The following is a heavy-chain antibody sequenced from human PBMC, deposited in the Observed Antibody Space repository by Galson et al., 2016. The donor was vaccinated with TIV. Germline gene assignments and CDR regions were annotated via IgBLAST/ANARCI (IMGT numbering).Heavy chain of an antibody. CDR2: ISPMVGMT. J-gene: IGHJ3*02. CDR1: GYTFNNFA. V-gene: IGHV1-69*04. Sequence: SVKVSCKASGYTFNNFAVSWVRQAPGQGLEWMGRISPMVGMTYYAQKLQGKITITADKSTTTAYLELNSLRSEDTAVYYCARRDSGRKDGLDMWGQGTMVTVSS. D-gene: IGHD1-26*01. CDR3: ARRDSGRKDGLDM.